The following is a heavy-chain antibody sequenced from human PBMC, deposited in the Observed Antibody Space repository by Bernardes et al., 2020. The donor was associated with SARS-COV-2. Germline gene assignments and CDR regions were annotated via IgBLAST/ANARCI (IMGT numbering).Heavy chain of an antibody. Sequence: ASVKVSCKASGYTFTSYGISWVRQAPGQGLEWMGWISAYNGNTNYAQKLQGRVTISADKSVNTAYLQWSSLKASDTAIYYCARRRYGDFGVDVWGQGTTVTVSS. V-gene: IGHV1-18*01. CDR3: ARRRYGDFGVDV. J-gene: IGHJ6*02. D-gene: IGHD4-17*01. CDR1: GYTFTSYG. CDR2: ISAYNGNT.